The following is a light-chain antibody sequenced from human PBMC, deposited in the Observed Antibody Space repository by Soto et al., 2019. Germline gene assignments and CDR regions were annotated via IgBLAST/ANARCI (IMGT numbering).Light chain of an antibody. CDR3: QQFNSYPLT. Sequence: AIQLTQSPSSLSASVGDRVTITCRASQGISSALAWYQQKPGKAPKLLIYDASSLESGVPSRFSGSGSGTEFTLTISSLQPEDFAAYYCQQFNSYPLTFGQGTRLEIK. CDR2: DAS. J-gene: IGKJ5*01. CDR1: QGISSA. V-gene: IGKV1-13*02.